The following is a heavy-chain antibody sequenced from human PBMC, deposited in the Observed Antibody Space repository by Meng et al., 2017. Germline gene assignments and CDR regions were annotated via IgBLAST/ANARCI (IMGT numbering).Heavy chain of an antibody. D-gene: IGHD2-21*02. J-gene: IGHJ3*02. V-gene: IGHV4-39*07. CDR3: LTYCGGDCPDDAFDI. Sequence: SETLSLTCTVSGGSISSSSYYWGWIRQPPGKGLEWIGSIYYSGSTYYNPSLKSRVTISVDTSKNQFSLKLSSVTAADTAVYYCLTYCGGDCPDDAFDIWGKGTMVTVSS. CDR2: IYYSGST. CDR1: GGSISSSSYY.